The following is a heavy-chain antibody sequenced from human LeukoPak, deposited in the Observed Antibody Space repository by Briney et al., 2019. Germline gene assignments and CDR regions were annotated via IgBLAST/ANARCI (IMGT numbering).Heavy chain of an antibody. CDR2: IYHSGST. Sequence: PSETLSLTCTVSGYSISSGYYWGWIRQPPGKGLEWIGSIYHSGSTYYNPSLKSRVTISVDTSKNQFSLKLSSVTAADTAVYYCASGGMRGAARLLFVYWGQGTLVTVSS. J-gene: IGHJ4*02. V-gene: IGHV4-38-2*02. CDR3: ASGGMRGAARLLFVY. D-gene: IGHD6-6*01. CDR1: GYSISSGYY.